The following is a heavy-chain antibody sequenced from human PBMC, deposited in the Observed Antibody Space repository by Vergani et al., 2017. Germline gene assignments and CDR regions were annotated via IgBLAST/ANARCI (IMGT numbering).Heavy chain of an antibody. CDR3: ARGMHCGGDCYPDAFDI. Sequence: EVQLVQSGAEVKKPGESLRISCKGSGYSFTSYWISWVRQMPGKGLEWMGRIDPSDSYTNYSPSFQGQVTISADKSISTAYLQWSSLKASDTAMYYCARGMHCGGDCYPDAFDIWGQGTMVTVSS. CDR1: GYSFTSYW. D-gene: IGHD2-21*01. CDR2: IDPSDSYT. V-gene: IGHV5-10-1*03. J-gene: IGHJ3*02.